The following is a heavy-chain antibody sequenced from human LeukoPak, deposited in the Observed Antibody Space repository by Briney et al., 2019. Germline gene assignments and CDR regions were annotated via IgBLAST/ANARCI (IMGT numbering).Heavy chain of an antibody. CDR3: ARNLWFGESIDAFDI. D-gene: IGHD3-10*01. J-gene: IGHJ3*02. CDR1: GNTFSGYY. CDR2: INPKSGGT. Sequence: ASVKVSCKASGNTFSGYYMHWVRQAPGQGLERMGWINPKSGGTNYAQKFQGRVTMTRDTSISTAYMELSRLRSDDTAVYYCARNLWFGESIDAFDIWGQGTMVTVSS. V-gene: IGHV1-2*02.